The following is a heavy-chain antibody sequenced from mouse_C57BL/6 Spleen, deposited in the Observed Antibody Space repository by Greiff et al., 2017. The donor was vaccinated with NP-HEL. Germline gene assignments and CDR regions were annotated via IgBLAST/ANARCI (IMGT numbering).Heavy chain of an antibody. V-gene: IGHV1-82*01. CDR1: GYAFSSSW. CDR3: ALEGGYFDY. Sequence: QVQLQQSGPELVKPGASVKISCKASGYAFSSSWMNWVKQRPGKGLEWIGRIYPGDGDTNYNGKFKGKATLTADKSSSTAYMQLSSLTSEDSAVYFCALEGGYFDYWGQGTTLTVSS. J-gene: IGHJ2*01. CDR2: IYPGDGDT.